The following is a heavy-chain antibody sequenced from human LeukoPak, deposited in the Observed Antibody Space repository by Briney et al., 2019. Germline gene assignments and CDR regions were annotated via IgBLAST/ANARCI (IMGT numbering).Heavy chain of an antibody. J-gene: IGHJ4*02. D-gene: IGHD1-1*01. Sequence: GGSLRLSCAASGFTFSSYGMHWVRQAPGKGLEWVAVIWYDGSNKYYADSVKGRFTISRDNSKNTLYLQMNSLRAEDTAVYYCARGTSGGYEGDYWGQGALVTVCS. CDR1: GFTFSSYG. CDR3: ARGTSGGYEGDY. CDR2: IWYDGSNK. V-gene: IGHV3-33*01.